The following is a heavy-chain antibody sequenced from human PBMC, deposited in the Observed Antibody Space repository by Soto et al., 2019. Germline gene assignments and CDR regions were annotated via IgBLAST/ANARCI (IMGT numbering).Heavy chain of an antibody. CDR3: AKDFQATVTTRTYFDP. D-gene: IGHD4-17*01. J-gene: IGHJ5*02. CDR2: ISGAGGST. CDR1: GFIFSSYA. Sequence: EVQLLESGGGLVQPGGSLRLSCEASGFIFSSYAMSWVRQAPGKGLEWVSSISGAGGSTYYADSVKGRFSVARDNSKNTLTLQMTSLRVEDTAVYYCAKDFQATVTTRTYFDPWGQGTLVTVSS. V-gene: IGHV3-23*01.